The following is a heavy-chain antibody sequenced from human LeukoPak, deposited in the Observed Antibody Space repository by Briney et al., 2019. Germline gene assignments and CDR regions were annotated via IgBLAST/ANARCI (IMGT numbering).Heavy chain of an antibody. J-gene: IGHJ4*02. D-gene: IGHD6-19*01. V-gene: IGHV3-53*04. Sequence: GGSLRLSCAASGFTVSSSYMSWVRQAPGKGLEWVSIVYSGGSIYYADSVKGRFTTSRHNSNNTLDLQMNSLRTEDTAMYYCARSYNSALLDYWGQGTLVTVSS. CDR2: VYSGGSI. CDR1: GFTVSSSY. CDR3: ARSYNSALLDY.